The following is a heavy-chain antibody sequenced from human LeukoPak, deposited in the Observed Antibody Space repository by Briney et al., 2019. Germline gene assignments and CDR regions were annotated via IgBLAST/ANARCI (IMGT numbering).Heavy chain of an antibody. CDR2: INPNSGGT. Sequence: ASVKVSCKASGYTFTTYGISWVRQAPGQGLEWMGWINPNSGGTNYAQKFQGRVTMTRDTSISTAYMELSRLRSDDTAVYYCARVSGIGYSGYAPIDYWGQGTLVTVSS. CDR1: GYTFTTYG. V-gene: IGHV1-2*02. D-gene: IGHD5-12*01. J-gene: IGHJ4*02. CDR3: ARVSGIGYSGYAPIDY.